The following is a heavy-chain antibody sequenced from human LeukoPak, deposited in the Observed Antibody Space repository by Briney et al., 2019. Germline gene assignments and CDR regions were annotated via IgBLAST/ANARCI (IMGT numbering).Heavy chain of an antibody. CDR3: ARDKEEFGELLSDY. V-gene: IGHV3-21*01. CDR1: GFTFSSYS. D-gene: IGHD3-10*01. CDR2: ISSSSSYI. J-gene: IGHJ4*02. Sequence: GGSLRLSCAASGFTFSSYSMNWVRQAPGRGLEWVSSISSSSSYIYCADSVKGRFTISRDNAKNSLYLQMNSLRAEDTAVYYCARDKEEFGELLSDYWGQGTLVTVSS.